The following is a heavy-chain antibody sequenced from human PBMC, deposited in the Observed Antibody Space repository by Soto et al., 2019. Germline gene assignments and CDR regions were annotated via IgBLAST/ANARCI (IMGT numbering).Heavy chain of an antibody. V-gene: IGHV3-23*01. D-gene: IGHD4-17*01. Sequence: EVQLLESGGGLVQPGGSLRLSCAASGFTFSSYAMSWVRQAPGKGLEWVSAISGSGGSTYYADSVKGRFTISRDHSKNTLYLQMNSLRAEDTAVYYCANSHGPDYGGPNYYFDYWGQGTLVTVSS. CDR1: GFTFSSYA. J-gene: IGHJ4*02. CDR3: ANSHGPDYGGPNYYFDY. CDR2: ISGSGGST.